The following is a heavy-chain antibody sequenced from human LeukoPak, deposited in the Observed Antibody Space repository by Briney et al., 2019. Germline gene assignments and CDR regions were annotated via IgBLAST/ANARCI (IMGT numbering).Heavy chain of an antibody. Sequence: SETLSLTCTVSGGSISSYYWSWIRQRPGKGLEWIGYIYYSGSTNYNPSLKSRVTISVDTSKNQFSLKLSSVTAADTAVYYCARGGVYGGNPPGDYWGQGTLVTVSS. V-gene: IGHV4-59*12. CDR3: ARGGVYGGNPPGDY. CDR1: GGSISSYY. J-gene: IGHJ4*02. D-gene: IGHD4-23*01. CDR2: IYYSGST.